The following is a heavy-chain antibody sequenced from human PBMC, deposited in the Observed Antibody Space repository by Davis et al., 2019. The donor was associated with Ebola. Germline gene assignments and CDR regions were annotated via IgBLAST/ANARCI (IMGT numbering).Heavy chain of an antibody. J-gene: IGHJ3*02. CDR3: ARAEDDYGEYPDALNI. CDR1: GFSVSSNY. D-gene: IGHD4-17*01. Sequence: GESLKISCAASGFSVSSNYMNWVRQAPGKGLEWVSVIYNVYTTYYADSVKGRFTISSDSSKNTVYLQMSSLRAEDTAVYYCARAEDDYGEYPDALNIWGQGTLVTVSS. V-gene: IGHV3-53*01. CDR2: IYNVYTT.